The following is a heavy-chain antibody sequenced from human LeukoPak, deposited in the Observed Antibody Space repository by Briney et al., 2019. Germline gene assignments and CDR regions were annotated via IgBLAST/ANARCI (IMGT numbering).Heavy chain of an antibody. V-gene: IGHV3-30*18. J-gene: IGHJ4*02. Sequence: GGSLLLSCAASDFTFSTYCMHWVRQAPGKGLEWVAVISYDGSNKYYADSVKGRFTISRDNSKNTLYLQMNSLRAEDTAVYYCAKAFTFAAASGDYWGQGTLVTVSS. D-gene: IGHD6-13*01. CDR2: ISYDGSNK. CDR1: DFTFSTYC. CDR3: AKAFTFAAASGDY.